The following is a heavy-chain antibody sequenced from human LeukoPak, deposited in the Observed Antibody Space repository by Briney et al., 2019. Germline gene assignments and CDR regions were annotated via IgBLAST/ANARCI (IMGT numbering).Heavy chain of an antibody. V-gene: IGHV4-4*02. CDR3: ARAKGSGSYYRIKYYFDY. D-gene: IGHD3-10*01. J-gene: IGHJ4*02. CDR2: IYHSGTA. Sequence: SETLSLTCAVSGGSISSSNWWSWVRQPPGKGLEWIGEIYHSGTANYNPSLKSRVTISVDKSKNQFSLKLSSVTAADTAVYYCARAKGSGSYYRIKYYFDYWGQGTLVTVSS. CDR1: GGSISSSNW.